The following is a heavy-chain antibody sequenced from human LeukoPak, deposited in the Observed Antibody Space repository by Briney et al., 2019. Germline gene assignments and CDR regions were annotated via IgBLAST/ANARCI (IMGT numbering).Heavy chain of an antibody. D-gene: IGHD3-16*01. CDR1: GFTFRNFW. CDR3: ARRGSWGEPRPFDY. V-gene: IGHV3-7*01. CDR2: IKDVGSDK. Sequence: GGSLRLSCGASGFTFRNFWMNWVRQAPGKGLEWVANIKDVGSDKYYVDSVKGRFSISKDNAKNSLYLQMNSLRVEDTAVYYCARRGSWGEPRPFDYWGQGSLVTVSS. J-gene: IGHJ4*02.